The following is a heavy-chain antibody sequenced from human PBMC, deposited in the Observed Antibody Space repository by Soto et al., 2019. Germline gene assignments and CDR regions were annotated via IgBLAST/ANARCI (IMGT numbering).Heavy chain of an antibody. J-gene: IGHJ5*02. D-gene: IGHD6-19*01. CDR3: ARPYYSGWFLFTS. CDR1: GYTFTSFD. CDR2: MNPNSGTT. V-gene: IGHV1-8*01. Sequence: ASVKVSCKASGYTFTSFDIHWVRQATGQGLEWMGWMNPNSGTTNYAQKFQDSVTMTRNTSITTAYMEVSSLRSDDTAIYYCARPYYSGWFLFTSWGQGTLVTVSS.